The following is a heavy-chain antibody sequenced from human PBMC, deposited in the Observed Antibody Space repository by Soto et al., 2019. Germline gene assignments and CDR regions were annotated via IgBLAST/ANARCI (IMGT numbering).Heavy chain of an antibody. CDR1: GYTFTTYG. D-gene: IGHD6-13*01. CDR3: ARDSGIGEPEYFQH. Sequence: QVPLVQSGAEVKKPGASVKVSCKTSGYTFTTYGITWVRQAPGQGLEWMGWISAYNANTNYAQKLQGRVTMTTDTSTSTAYMEVRSLRSDDTAVYYCARDSGIGEPEYFQHWGQGTLVTVSS. J-gene: IGHJ1*01. CDR2: ISAYNANT. V-gene: IGHV1-18*01.